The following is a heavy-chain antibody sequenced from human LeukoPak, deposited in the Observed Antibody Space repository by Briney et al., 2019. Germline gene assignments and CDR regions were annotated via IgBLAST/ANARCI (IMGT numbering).Heavy chain of an antibody. CDR2: IYYSGST. D-gene: IGHD6-19*01. CDR3: ARAPEYSSGWY. CDR1: GGSISSSSYY. V-gene: IGHV4-39*07. Sequence: SETLSLTCTVSGGSISSSSYYWGWIRQPPGKGLEWIGSIYYSGSTYYNPSLKSRVTISVDTSKNQFSLKLSSVTAADTAVYYCARAPEYSSGWYWGQGTLVTVSS. J-gene: IGHJ4*02.